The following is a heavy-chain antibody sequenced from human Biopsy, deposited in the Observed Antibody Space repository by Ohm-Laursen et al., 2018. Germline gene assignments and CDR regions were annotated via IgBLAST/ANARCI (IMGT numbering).Heavy chain of an antibody. Sequence: PSDTLSLTCAVYGESFGGYYWTWIRQPPGKGLEWIGEINHSGSTDYNPSLQSRVSISVDTSRNQVSLTLSSVTAADTAVYYCARDSGILNYGNFKYYHYYGMDVWGQGTKVTVSS. CDR2: INHSGST. CDR1: GESFGGYY. CDR3: ARDSGILNYGNFKYYHYYGMDV. J-gene: IGHJ6*02. D-gene: IGHD4-11*01. V-gene: IGHV4-34*01.